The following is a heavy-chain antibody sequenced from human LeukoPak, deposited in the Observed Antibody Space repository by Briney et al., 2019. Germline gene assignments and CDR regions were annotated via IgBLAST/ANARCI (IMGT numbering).Heavy chain of an antibody. V-gene: IGHV1-18*04. CDR1: GYTFTSYG. CDR3: ARDKASVVVVAAGWFGP. Sequence: ASVKVSCKASGYTFTSYGISWVRQAPGQGLEWMGWISAYNGNTNYAQKLQGRVTMTTDTSTSTAYMELRSLRSDDTAVYYCARDKASVVVVAAGWFGPLGQGNLVNVSS. CDR2: ISAYNGNT. J-gene: IGHJ5*02. D-gene: IGHD2-15*01.